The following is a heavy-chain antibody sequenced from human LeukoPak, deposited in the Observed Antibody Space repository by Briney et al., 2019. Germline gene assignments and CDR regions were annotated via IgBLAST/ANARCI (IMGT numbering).Heavy chain of an antibody. J-gene: IGHJ4*02. CDR2: ISGSGGST. V-gene: IGHV3-23*01. CDR1: GFTFSSYA. Sequence: SGGSLRLSCAASGFTFSSYAMSWVRQAPGKGLEWVSAISGSGGSTYYADSVKGRFAISRDNSKNTLYLQMNSLRAEDTAVYYCAKDLSSGHPFDYWGQGTLVTVSS. CDR3: AKDLSSGHPFDY. D-gene: IGHD3-22*01.